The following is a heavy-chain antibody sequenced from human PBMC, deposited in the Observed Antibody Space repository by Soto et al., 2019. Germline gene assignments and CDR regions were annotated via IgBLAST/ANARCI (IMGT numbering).Heavy chain of an antibody. D-gene: IGHD3-9*01. CDR2: ISYDGSNK. CDR1: GFTFSSYA. Sequence: QVQLVESGGGVVQPGRSLRLSCAASGFTFSSYAMHWVRQAPGKGLEWVAVISYDGSNKYYADSVKGRFTISRDNSKNTLYLQVSSLRAEDTAVYYWARGLRYFDWVSPFDYGGQGTLVTVSS. J-gene: IGHJ4*02. CDR3: ARGLRYFDWVSPFDY. V-gene: IGHV3-30-3*01.